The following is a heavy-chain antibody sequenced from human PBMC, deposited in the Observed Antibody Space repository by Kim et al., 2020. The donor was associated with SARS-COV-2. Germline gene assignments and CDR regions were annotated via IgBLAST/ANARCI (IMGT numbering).Heavy chain of an antibody. Sequence: SETLSLTCTVSGGSISSYYWSWIRQPPGKGLEWIGYIYYSGSTNYNPSLKSRVTISVDTSKNQFSLKLSSVTAADTAVYYCARTHCGGDCYSRYYYGMDVWGQGTTVTVSS. D-gene: IGHD2-21*02. J-gene: IGHJ6*02. CDR3: ARTHCGGDCYSRYYYGMDV. CDR1: GGSISSYY. CDR2: IYYSGST. V-gene: IGHV4-59*01.